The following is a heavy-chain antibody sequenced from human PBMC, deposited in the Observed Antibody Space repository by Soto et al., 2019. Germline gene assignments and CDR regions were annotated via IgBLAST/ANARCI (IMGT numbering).Heavy chain of an antibody. V-gene: IGHV5-10-1*01. Sequence: GESLKISCKGSGYSLAGYWITWVRQKPGRGLEWMGRIDPSDSQTYYSPSFRGHVTISVTKSITTVFLQWSSLSASDTAMYYCARQIYDSDTGPNFQYYFDSWGQGTPVTVSS. CDR2: IDPSDSQT. J-gene: IGHJ4*02. D-gene: IGHD3-22*01. CDR1: GYSLAGYW. CDR3: ARQIYDSDTGPNFQYYFDS.